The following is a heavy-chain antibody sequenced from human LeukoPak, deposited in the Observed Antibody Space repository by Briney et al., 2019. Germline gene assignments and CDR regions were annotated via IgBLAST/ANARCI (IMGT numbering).Heavy chain of an antibody. CDR1: GITLSNYG. Sequence: GGSLRLSCAVSGITLSNYGMSWVRQAPGKGLEWVAGISDSGGRTNYADSVKGRCTISRDNPKNTLYPQMNSLRAEDTAVYFCAKRGVVIRVILVGFHKEAYYFDSWGQGALVTVSS. D-gene: IGHD3-22*01. J-gene: IGHJ4*02. CDR2: ISDSGGRT. CDR3: AKRGVVIRVILVGFHKEAYYFDS. V-gene: IGHV3-23*01.